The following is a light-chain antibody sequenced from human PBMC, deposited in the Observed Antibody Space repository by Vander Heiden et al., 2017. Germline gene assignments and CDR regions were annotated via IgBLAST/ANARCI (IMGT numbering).Light chain of an antibody. J-gene: IGKJ1*01. CDR3: QQSDSTPST. V-gene: IGKV1-39*01. CDR1: QSISSD. Sequence: DIQMTQSPSSLSASVGDRVTITCRASQSISSDLNWYQQKPGKAPSLQSGVPSRFSGSGSGTDFTLTISSLQPEDFATYYCQQSDSTPSTFGQGTKVEIK.